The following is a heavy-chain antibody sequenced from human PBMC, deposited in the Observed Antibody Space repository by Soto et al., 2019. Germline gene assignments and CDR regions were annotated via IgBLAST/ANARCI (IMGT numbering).Heavy chain of an antibody. CDR3: ARIRAEIYSSGSYYYYYYMDV. CDR1: GGSISSYY. V-gene: IGHV4-59*08. J-gene: IGHJ6*03. D-gene: IGHD6-19*01. Sequence: SETLSLTCTVSGGSISSYYWSWIRQPPGKGLEWIGYIYYSGSTNYNPSLKSRVTISVDTSKNQFSLKLSSVTAADTAVYYCARIRAEIYSSGSYYYYYYMDVWGKGTTVTVSS. CDR2: IYYSGST.